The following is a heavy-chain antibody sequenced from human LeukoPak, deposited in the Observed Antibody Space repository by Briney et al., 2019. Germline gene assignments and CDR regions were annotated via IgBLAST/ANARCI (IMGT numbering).Heavy chain of an antibody. CDR1: GFTFSSIW. Sequence: GGSLRLSCAASGFTFSSIWMNWVRQAPGKGLEWVSSISSSSDYIYYADSVKGRFTISGDNAKNSLYLQMKSLRAEDTAVYYCARGKTSQNIVTRKTYNWFDPWGQGTLVTVSS. CDR3: ARGKTSQNIVTRKTYNWFDP. J-gene: IGHJ5*02. CDR2: ISSSSDYI. D-gene: IGHD2/OR15-2a*01. V-gene: IGHV3-21*01.